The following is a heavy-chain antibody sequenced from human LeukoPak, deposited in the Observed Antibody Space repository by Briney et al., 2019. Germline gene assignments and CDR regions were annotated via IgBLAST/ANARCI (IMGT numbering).Heavy chain of an antibody. CDR3: ARGTSGEWELPDYFDY. Sequence: PSQTLSLTCTVFGGSISSGGYYWSWIRQPPGKGLEWIAYIYHSGSTFYNPSLKSRVTISVDRSKNQFSLKLSSVTAADTAVYYCARGTSGEWELPDYFDYWGQGTLITVSS. D-gene: IGHD1-26*01. J-gene: IGHJ4*02. CDR2: IYHSGST. CDR1: GGSISSGGYY. V-gene: IGHV4-30-2*01.